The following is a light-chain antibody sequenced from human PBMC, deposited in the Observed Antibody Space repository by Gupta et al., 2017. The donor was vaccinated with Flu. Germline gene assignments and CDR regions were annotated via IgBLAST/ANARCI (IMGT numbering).Light chain of an antibody. Sequence: DIQMTQSPSXXSASVGDRVTITCRASQSISSWLAWYQQKPGKAPKLLIYKASSLESGVPSRFSGSGSGTEFTLTISSLQPDDFATYYCQQYNSYSRVYTFGQGTKLEIK. V-gene: IGKV1-5*03. CDR2: KAS. CDR1: QSISSW. J-gene: IGKJ2*01. CDR3: QQYNSYSRVYT.